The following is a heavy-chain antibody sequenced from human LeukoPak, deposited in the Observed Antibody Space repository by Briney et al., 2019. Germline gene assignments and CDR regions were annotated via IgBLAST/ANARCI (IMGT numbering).Heavy chain of an antibody. CDR3: ASSSLVVVVTYGFDI. CDR2: ISRTANT. D-gene: IGHD2-21*01. CDR1: NGPITSTKW. Sequence: PSGTLSLTCTVSNGPITSTKWWSWVRQPPGKGLEWIGEISRTANTNYNPSFNSRVTMSVDKSKNQFSLNLKSVTAADTALYYCASSSLVVVVTYGFDIWGRGTAVTVSS. V-gene: IGHV4-4*02. J-gene: IGHJ3*02.